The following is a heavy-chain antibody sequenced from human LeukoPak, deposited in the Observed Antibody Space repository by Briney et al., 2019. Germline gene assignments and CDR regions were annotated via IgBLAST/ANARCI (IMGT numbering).Heavy chain of an antibody. V-gene: IGHV3-74*01. D-gene: IGHD3-3*01. CDR1: GFTFSSYW. CDR2: INSEGSST. CDR3: ARDLGQYYDFWSGYPYMDV. J-gene: IGHJ6*04. Sequence: PGGSLRLSCAASGFTFSSYWMHWVRQAPGKGLVWVSRINSEGSSTSYADSVKGRSTISRDNAKNTLYLQMNSLRAEDTAVYYCARDLGQYYDFWSGYPYMDVWGKGTTVTVSS.